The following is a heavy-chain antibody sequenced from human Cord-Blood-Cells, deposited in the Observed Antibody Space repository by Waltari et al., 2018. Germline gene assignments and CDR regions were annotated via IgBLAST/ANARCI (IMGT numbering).Heavy chain of an antibody. Sequence: QVQLVQSGAEVKKPGASVKVSCKASGYTFTSYDINWVRQATGQGLEWMGWMNPNSGNTGHAQKFQGRVTMTRNTSISTAYMELSSLRSEDTAVYYCARLPSLKAARNWFDPWGQGTLVTVSS. V-gene: IGHV1-8*01. CDR1: GYTFTSYD. D-gene: IGHD6-6*01. CDR2: MNPNSGNT. CDR3: ARLPSLKAARNWFDP. J-gene: IGHJ5*02.